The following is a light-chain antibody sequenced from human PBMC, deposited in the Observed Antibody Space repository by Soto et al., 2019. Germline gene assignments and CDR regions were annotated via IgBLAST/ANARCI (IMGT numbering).Light chain of an antibody. CDR2: EVS. CDR1: SSDVGNYKY. Sequence: QSVLTHPAPCSGSPVQSITISCTGTSSDVGNYKYVSWYQQHPGKAPKLMIYEVSNRPSGVSNRFSGSKSGNTASLTISGLQAEDEADYYCFSYTSSGTYVFGTGTKVTV. J-gene: IGLJ1*01. V-gene: IGLV2-14*01. CDR3: FSYTSSGTYV.